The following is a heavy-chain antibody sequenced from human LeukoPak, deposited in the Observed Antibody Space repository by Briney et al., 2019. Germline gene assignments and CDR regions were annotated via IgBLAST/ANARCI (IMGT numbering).Heavy chain of an antibody. Sequence: GASVKVSCKASGYTFTSYYMHWVRQAPGQGLEWMGIINPSGGSTSYAQKFQGRVTMTRDTSISTAYMELSRLRSDDMAVYYCARGLSKLAVAGSFDYWGQGTLVTVSS. J-gene: IGHJ4*02. CDR2: INPSGGST. CDR1: GYTFTSYY. V-gene: IGHV1-46*01. D-gene: IGHD6-19*01. CDR3: ARGLSKLAVAGSFDY.